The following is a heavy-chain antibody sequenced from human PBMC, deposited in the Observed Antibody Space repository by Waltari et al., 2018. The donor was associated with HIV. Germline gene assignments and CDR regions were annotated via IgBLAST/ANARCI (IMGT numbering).Heavy chain of an antibody. V-gene: IGHV3-30*18. CDR1: GCTFRDHG. Sequence: QVRRVESGGGVVQPGRSLRLACAAAGCTFRDHGTPCVRPAPGKGWKWVAFISMDESKKCYPDSGTGRFTISRDIPKSTLYLQMNSLRAEDSAVYYCANTFFKTTLNLYYVGMDVWGQGTTVIVSS. D-gene: IGHD3-3*02. CDR3: ANTFFKTTLNLYYVGMDV. J-gene: IGHJ6*02. CDR2: ISMDESKK.